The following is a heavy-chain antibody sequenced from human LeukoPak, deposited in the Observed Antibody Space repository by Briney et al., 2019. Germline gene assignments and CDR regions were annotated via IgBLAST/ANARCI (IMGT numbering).Heavy chain of an antibody. V-gene: IGHV3-30*14. CDR2: ISYDGSNK. CDR1: GFTFSSYA. D-gene: IGHD6-6*01. CDR3: ATDSGYSSSSLDY. J-gene: IGHJ4*02. Sequence: GGSLRLSCAASGFTFSSYAMHWVRQAPGKGLEWVAVISYDGSNKYYADSVKGRFIISRDTSKNTLYLQMNSLKVEDTAIYYCATDSGYSSSSLDYWGQGTLVTVSP.